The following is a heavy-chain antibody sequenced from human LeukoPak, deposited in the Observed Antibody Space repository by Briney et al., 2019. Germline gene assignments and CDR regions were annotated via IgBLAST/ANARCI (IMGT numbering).Heavy chain of an antibody. CDR1: GFTVSSNY. J-gene: IGHJ3*02. V-gene: IGHV3-53*01. CDR3: ARGGYGEYVQAFDI. Sequence: GGSLRLSCAASGFTVSSNYISWVRQAPGKGLEWVSVIYSGDTTYHADSVKGRFSISRDNSKNTVFLQVNSLRAEDAAVYYCARGGYGEYVQAFDIWGQGTMVTVSS. D-gene: IGHD4-17*01. CDR2: IYSGDTT.